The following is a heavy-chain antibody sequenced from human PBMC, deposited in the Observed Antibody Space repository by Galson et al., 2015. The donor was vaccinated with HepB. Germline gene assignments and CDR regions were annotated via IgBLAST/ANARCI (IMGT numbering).Heavy chain of an antibody. CDR3: AKDIGVTSISLILDS. Sequence: SLRLSCAASGFTFDDSAMHWVRQAPGKGLEWVSLISWDGGSIYYAESVKGRFTISRDNSKNSLYLQMNSLRTEDTALYYCAKDIGVTSISLILDSWGQGTLVTVSP. V-gene: IGHV3-43*01. CDR1: GFTFDDSA. CDR2: ISWDGGSI. D-gene: IGHD2-21*02. J-gene: IGHJ4*02.